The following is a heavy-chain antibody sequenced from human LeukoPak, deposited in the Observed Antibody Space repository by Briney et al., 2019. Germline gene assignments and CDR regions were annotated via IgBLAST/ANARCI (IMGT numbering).Heavy chain of an antibody. V-gene: IGHV3-30*18. J-gene: IGHJ5*02. CDR3: AKCSYYYGSGSPYNWFDP. D-gene: IGHD3-10*01. CDR2: ISYDGSNE. CDR1: GFIFSNYG. Sequence: GGSLRLSCAASGFIFSNYGMHWVRQAPGKGLEWVAVISYDGSNEYYADSVKGRFTISRDNSKNTLYLQMNSLRAEDTAVYYCAKCSYYYGSGSPYNWFDPWGQGTLVTVSS.